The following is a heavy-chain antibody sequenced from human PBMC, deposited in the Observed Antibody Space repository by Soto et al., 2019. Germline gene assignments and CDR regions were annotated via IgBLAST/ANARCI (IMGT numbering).Heavy chain of an antibody. Sequence: SETLSLTCTVSGGSISSYYWSWIRQPPGKGLEWIGDFYYSGSTNYNPALKSRVTISVDTSKNQFSLKLSSVTAADTAVYYCERDRYFLGPAAGPKIDAFDIWGQGTMVTVSS. CDR2: FYYSGST. V-gene: IGHV4-59*01. CDR1: GGSISSYY. D-gene: IGHD6-13*01. CDR3: ERDRYFLGPAAGPKIDAFDI. J-gene: IGHJ3*02.